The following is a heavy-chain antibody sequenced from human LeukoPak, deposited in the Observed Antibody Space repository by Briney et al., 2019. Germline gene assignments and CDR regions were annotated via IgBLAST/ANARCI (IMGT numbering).Heavy chain of an antibody. V-gene: IGHV3-11*01. J-gene: IGHJ4*02. CDR3: ATGSLGSTTSSDCCPLDY. Sequence: GGSLRLSCAASGFTFSDYYMSWIRQAPGKGLEWVSYISSSGSTIYYADSVKGRFTISRDNSKNTLYLQMNSLRADDTAVYYCATGSLGSTTSSDCCPLDYWGQGTLVTVSS. CDR2: ISSSGSTI. CDR1: GFTFSDYY. D-gene: IGHD2/OR15-2a*01.